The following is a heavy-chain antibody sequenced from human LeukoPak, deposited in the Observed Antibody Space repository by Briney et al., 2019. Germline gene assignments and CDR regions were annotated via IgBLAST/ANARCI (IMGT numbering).Heavy chain of an antibody. J-gene: IGHJ3*02. Sequence: SETLSLTCTVSGGSISSSYYYWGWIRQPPRKGLQWIGSIYYSGGTYYNPSLKSRVTISLDTSKNQFSLKLSSVTAADTAVYYCAREKGPLLPNAFDIWGQGTMVTVSS. V-gene: IGHV4-39*07. CDR1: GGSISSSYYY. D-gene: IGHD2/OR15-2a*01. CDR3: AREKGPLLPNAFDI. CDR2: IYYSGGT.